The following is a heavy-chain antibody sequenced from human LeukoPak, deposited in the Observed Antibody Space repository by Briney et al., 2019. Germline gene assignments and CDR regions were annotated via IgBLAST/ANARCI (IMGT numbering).Heavy chain of an antibody. D-gene: IGHD2-2*01. CDR3: ARGPVPAAKD. CDR2: INHSGGT. J-gene: IGHJ4*02. CDR1: GGSYSGYY. Sequence: SETLSLTCAVYGGSYSGYYWSCIRQPPGEGLEWIGEINHSGGTTYNPSLTSRDTLSVDTSKNQFSPWLSAVTAADTAVYYCARGPVPAAKDWGQGTLVTVSS. V-gene: IGHV4-34*01.